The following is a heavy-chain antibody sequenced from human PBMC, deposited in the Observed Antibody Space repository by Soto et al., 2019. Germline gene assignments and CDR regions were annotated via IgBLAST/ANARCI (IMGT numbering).Heavy chain of an antibody. D-gene: IGHD3-22*01. CDR1: GGSISSYC. J-gene: IGHJ6*02. Sequence: PSETLSLTCTVSGGSISSYCWSWIRQPPGKGLEWIGYIYYSGSTNYNPSLKSRVTISVDTSKNQFSLKLSSVTAADKAVYYCARFYYDSSGHYYYYGMDVWGQGSTMTV. CDR3: ARFYYDSSGHYYYYGMDV. V-gene: IGHV4-59*01. CDR2: IYYSGST.